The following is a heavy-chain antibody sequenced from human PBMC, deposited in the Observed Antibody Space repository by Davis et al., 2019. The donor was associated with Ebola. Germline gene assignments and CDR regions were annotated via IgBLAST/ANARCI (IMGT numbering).Heavy chain of an antibody. CDR3: ARADAWWNDVYYYGMDV. CDR2: ISSSSSYT. Sequence: GESLKISCAASGFTFSDYYMSWIRQAPGKGLEWVSYISSSSSYTNYADSVKGRFTISRDNAKNSLYLQMNSLRAEDTAVYYCARADAWWNDVYYYGMDVWGQGTTVTVSS. J-gene: IGHJ6*02. CDR1: GFTFSDYY. D-gene: IGHD1-1*01. V-gene: IGHV3-11*05.